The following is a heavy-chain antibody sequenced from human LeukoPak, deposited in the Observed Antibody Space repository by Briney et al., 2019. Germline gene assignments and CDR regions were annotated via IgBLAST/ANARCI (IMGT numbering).Heavy chain of an antibody. J-gene: IGHJ4*02. CDR1: GGSISSGGYY. CDR3: ARRSGGSIDY. V-gene: IGHV4-30-2*01. CDR2: IYHSGST. Sequence: PSETLSLTCTVSGGSISSGGYYWSWIRQPPGKGLEWIGYIYHSGSTYYNPSLKSRVTISVDRSKNQFSLKLSSVTAADTAVYYCARRSGGSIDYWGQGTLVTVSS. D-gene: IGHD2-15*01.